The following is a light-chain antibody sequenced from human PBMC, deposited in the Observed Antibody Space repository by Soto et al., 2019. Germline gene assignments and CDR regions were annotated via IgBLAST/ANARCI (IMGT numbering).Light chain of an antibody. V-gene: IGLV2-11*01. Sequence: QSALTQPRSVSGSPGQSVTISCTGTSSDVGGYNYVSWYQQHPGKAPNLMIYDVSKRPSGVPDRFSGSKSGNTASLTISGLQAEDEADYYCCSYAGSYTFVVFGGGTKPPS. CDR3: CSYAGSYTFVV. CDR1: SSDVGGYNY. CDR2: DVS. J-gene: IGLJ2*01.